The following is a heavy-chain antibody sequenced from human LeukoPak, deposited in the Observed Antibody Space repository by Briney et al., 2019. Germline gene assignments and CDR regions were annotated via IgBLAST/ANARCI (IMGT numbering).Heavy chain of an antibody. CDR3: ARAAVPYYFDY. D-gene: IGHD2-2*01. Sequence: SETLSLTCTVSGGSISSYYWSWVRQPPGQGLELIGYIYYSGSTNYNPSLKSRLTISVDTSKNQFSLKLSSVTAADTAVYYCARAAVPYYFDYWGQGTLVTVSS. CDR1: GGSISSYY. J-gene: IGHJ4*02. V-gene: IGHV4-59*01. CDR2: IYYSGST.